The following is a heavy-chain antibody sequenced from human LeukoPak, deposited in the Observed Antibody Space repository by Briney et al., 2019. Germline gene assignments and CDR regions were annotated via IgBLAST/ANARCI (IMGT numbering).Heavy chain of an antibody. J-gene: IGHJ6*03. V-gene: IGHV1-8*01. Sequence: ASVKVSCKASGYTFTSYDINWVRQATGQGLEWMGWMNPNSGNTGYAQRFQGRVTMTRNTSISTAYMELSSLRSEDTAVYYCARGYWDIVVVPAVKTTNYYYMDVWGKGTTVTISS. CDR2: MNPNSGNT. CDR3: ARGYWDIVVVPAVKTTNYYYMDV. CDR1: GYTFTSYD. D-gene: IGHD2-2*01.